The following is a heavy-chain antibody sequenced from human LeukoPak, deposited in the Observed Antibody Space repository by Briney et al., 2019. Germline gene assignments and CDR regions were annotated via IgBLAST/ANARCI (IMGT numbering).Heavy chain of an antibody. CDR1: GGSISSYY. CDR2: IYYSGST. CDR3: ARDPYSSSPWSGY. Sequence: PSETLSLTCTVSGGSISSYYWSWIRQPPGKGLEWIGYIYYSGSTNYNPSLKSRVTISVDTSKNQFSLKLSSVTAADTAVYYCARDPYSSSPWSGYWGQGTLVTVSS. J-gene: IGHJ4*02. V-gene: IGHV4-59*12. D-gene: IGHD6-6*01.